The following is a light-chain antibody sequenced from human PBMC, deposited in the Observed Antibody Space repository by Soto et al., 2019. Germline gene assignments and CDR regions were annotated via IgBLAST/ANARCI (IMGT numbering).Light chain of an antibody. CDR2: GAS. V-gene: IGKV3-15*01. CDR3: QHSTNWPLT. J-gene: IGKJ4*01. CDR1: HSVSSR. Sequence: EIVMTQSPATLSVSPRERATLSCRASHSVSSRLAWYQQKPGQAPRLLIYGASTRATGLPARFSGSGSGTEFTLTISSLQSEDFAVYYCQHSTNWPLTFGGGTKVEIK.